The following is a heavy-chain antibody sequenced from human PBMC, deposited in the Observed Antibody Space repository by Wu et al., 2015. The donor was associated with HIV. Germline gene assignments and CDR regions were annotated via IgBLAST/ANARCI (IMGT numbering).Heavy chain of an antibody. CDR2: INPTFGTT. CDR1: GATFSSYA. V-gene: IGHV1-69*13. J-gene: IGHJ4*01. D-gene: IGHD6-19*01. CDR3: ASPRSPGFSSAWPTYFDY. Sequence: QVRLVQSGTEVKKPGSSVKVSCKASGATFSSYAISWLRQAPGQGLEWMGRINPTFGTTNYAQKFQGRVTITADESTSTAYMNLRSLRSEDTAVYYCASPRSPGFSSAWPTYFDYW.